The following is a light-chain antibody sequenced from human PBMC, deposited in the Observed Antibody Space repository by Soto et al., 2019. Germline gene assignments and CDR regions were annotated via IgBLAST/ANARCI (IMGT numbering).Light chain of an antibody. CDR3: QHCDNLPYT. V-gene: IGKV1-33*01. CDR2: DAS. Sequence: DVLMTQSPSSLSASVGDRVTITCQASQDINNYLNWYQQKPGDAPKLLIHDASKLETGIPLRFTESGSRTEFTFTISSRHPDDTATYYCQHCDNLPYTCGQGTKLEMK. CDR1: QDINNY. J-gene: IGKJ2*01.